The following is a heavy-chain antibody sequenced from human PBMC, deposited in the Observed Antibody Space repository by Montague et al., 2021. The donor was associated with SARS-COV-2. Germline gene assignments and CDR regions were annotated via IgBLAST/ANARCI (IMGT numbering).Heavy chain of an antibody. D-gene: IGHD2-2*01. V-gene: IGHV4-34*01. CDR2: INYSGST. CDR3: ARARQDVVVPTLGIGAYYYYYMDV. CDR1: GGSFSGYY. J-gene: IGHJ6*03. Sequence: SETLSLTCAVYGGSFSGYYWSWIRQPPGKGLEWIGEINYSGSTNYNSSLKSRVTISVDTSKNQFSLKLSSVTAADTAVYYCARARQDVVVPTLGIGAYYYYYMDVWGKGTTVTVSS.